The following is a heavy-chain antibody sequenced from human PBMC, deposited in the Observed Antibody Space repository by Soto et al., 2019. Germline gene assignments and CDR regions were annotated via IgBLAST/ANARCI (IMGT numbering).Heavy chain of an antibody. Sequence: QVQLQESGPGLVKPSQTLSLICTVSGGSISSDNSYWSWIRQHPGKGLEWIGYIFYSGSTYYNLYLRSKVTISVDTSKNHFSLKVKSVTAADTALDYCARDLRVVAAAEVHYYGMDVWGQGTTVTVSS. CDR2: IFYSGST. J-gene: IGHJ6*02. CDR3: ARDLRVVAAAEVHYYGMDV. D-gene: IGHD6-13*01. CDR1: GGSISSDNSY. V-gene: IGHV4-31*01.